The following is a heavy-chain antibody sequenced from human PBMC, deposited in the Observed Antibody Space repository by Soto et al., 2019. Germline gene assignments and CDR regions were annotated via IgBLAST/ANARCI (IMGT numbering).Heavy chain of an antibody. CDR2: FYYIGST. J-gene: IGHJ4*02. D-gene: IGHD4-17*01. Sequence: PSETLSLTCTVSGGSIRSFHWNWIRQPPGKELEWIGYFYYIGSTKYNRSLKSRVTISSDTSKNQFSLNLSSVTAADTAVYYCAFEFYYGDYPYYYYWGQGSSDTVSA. CDR1: GGSIRSFH. CDR3: AFEFYYGDYPYYYY. V-gene: IGHV4-59*01.